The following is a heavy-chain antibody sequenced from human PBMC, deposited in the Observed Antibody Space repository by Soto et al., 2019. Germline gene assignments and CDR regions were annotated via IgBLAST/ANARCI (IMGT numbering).Heavy chain of an antibody. D-gene: IGHD6-13*01. CDR2: ISDGGHE. J-gene: IGHJ6*02. CDR1: GFSFNNFP. CDR3: LIAAWGTYSGMDV. Sequence: QVLLVESGGGVVQPGRSLRLSCAASGFSFNNFPMHWVRQAPGKGLVWLAVISDGGHEYYADSVKGRFTISRDTSNNRLFLQMTSLRPDDTAEYCCLIAAWGTYSGMDVWGQGTTVTVSS. V-gene: IGHV3-30*04.